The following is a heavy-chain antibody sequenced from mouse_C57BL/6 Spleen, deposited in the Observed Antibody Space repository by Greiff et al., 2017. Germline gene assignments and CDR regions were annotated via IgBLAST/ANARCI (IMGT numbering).Heavy chain of an antibody. J-gene: IGHJ3*01. V-gene: IGHV5-9*01. CDR1: GFTFSSYT. D-gene: IGHD2-2*01. CDR3: ARQAMVTPSFAY. CDR2: ISGGGGNT. Sequence: EVMLVESGGGLVKPGGSLKLSCAASGFTFSSYTMSWVRQTPEKRLEWVATISGGGGNTYYPDSVKGRFTISRDNAKNTLYLQMSSLRSEDTALYYCARQAMVTPSFAYWGQGTLVTVSA.